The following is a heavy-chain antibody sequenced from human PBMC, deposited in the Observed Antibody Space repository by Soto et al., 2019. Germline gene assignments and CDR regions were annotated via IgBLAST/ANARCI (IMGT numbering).Heavy chain of an antibody. D-gene: IGHD5-12*01. V-gene: IGHV1-3*01. J-gene: IGHJ6*02. CDR1: GYTFTSYA. CDR2: INAGNGNT. CDR3: ATNRRGSGYDFKYYYYGMDV. Sequence: ASVKVSCKASGYTFTSYAMHWVRQAPGQRLEWMGWINAGNGNTKYSQKFQGRVTITRDTSASTAYMELSSLRSEDTAVYYCATNRRGSGYDFKYYYYGMDVWGQGTTVTVSS.